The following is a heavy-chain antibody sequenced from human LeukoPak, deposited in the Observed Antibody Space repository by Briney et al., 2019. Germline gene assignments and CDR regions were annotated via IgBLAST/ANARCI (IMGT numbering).Heavy chain of an antibody. J-gene: IGHJ4*02. Sequence: SETLSLTCTVSGGSISSNSNYWAWIRQPPGRGLEWIGSISYGGSTYYSPSLESRVTISVDTSKNQFSLRLSSVTAPDTAVYYCARQALWFFDNWGQGTLVTVSS. D-gene: IGHD2-21*01. CDR3: ARQALWFFDN. V-gene: IGHV4-39*01. CDR2: ISYGGST. CDR1: GGSISSNSNY.